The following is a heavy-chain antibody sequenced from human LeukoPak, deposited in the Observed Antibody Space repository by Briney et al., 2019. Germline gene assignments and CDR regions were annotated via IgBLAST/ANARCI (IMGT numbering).Heavy chain of an antibody. CDR3: ERGSYYYDSSGYHEYFQH. J-gene: IGHJ1*01. CDR2: IWYDGSNK. V-gene: IGHV3-33*01. Sequence: GRSLRLSCAASGFTFSSYGMHWVRQAPGKGLEWVAVIWYDGSNKYYADSVKGRFTISRDNSKNTLYLQMNSLRAEDAAVYYCERGSYYYDSSGYHEYFQHWGQGTLVTVSS. D-gene: IGHD3-22*01. CDR1: GFTFSSYG.